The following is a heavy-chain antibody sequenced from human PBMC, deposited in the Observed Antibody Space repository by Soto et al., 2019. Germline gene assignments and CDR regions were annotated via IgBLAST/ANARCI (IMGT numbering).Heavy chain of an antibody. CDR3: ARDHCGDCSCFDC. Sequence: QVQLQESGPGLVKPSQTLSLTCTVSGGSISSGGYYWSWIRQHPGKGLEWIGYIYYSGSTYYNPSRQSRVTSSVAPSKNQFPLKLSSVTAADTAVYYCARDHCGDCSCFDCWGQGTLVTVSS. D-gene: IGHD2-21*02. CDR1: GGSISSGGYY. J-gene: IGHJ4*02. CDR2: IYYSGST. V-gene: IGHV4-31*03.